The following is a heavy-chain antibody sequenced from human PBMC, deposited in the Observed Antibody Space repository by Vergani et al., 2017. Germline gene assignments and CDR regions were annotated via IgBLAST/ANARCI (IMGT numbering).Heavy chain of an antibody. V-gene: IGHV4-38-2*01. D-gene: IGHD6-6*01. CDR3: ARRRDTSSSYYFDY. CDR1: GYSISSGYY. Sequence: QVQLQESGPGLVKPSETLSLTCAVSGYSISSGYYWGWIRQPPGKGLEWIGSIYHSGSTYYNPSLKSRVTISVDTSKNQFSLKLSSVTAADTAVYYCARRRDTSSSYYFDYWGQGTLVTGSS. J-gene: IGHJ4*02. CDR2: IYHSGST.